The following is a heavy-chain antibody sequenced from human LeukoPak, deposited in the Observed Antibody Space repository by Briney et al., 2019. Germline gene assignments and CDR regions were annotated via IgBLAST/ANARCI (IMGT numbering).Heavy chain of an antibody. Sequence: SETLSLACTVSDDSISDYYRGWIRQPPGKGLEWIGYFHNSGTSTYNPSLKSRVTISADTSKNQFSLKLNSLTTADTAVYCCTRGAGWLIDYWGQGILVTVSS. CDR1: DDSISDYY. V-gene: IGHV4-59*01. CDR2: FHNSGTS. CDR3: TRGAGWLIDY. J-gene: IGHJ4*02. D-gene: IGHD3-16*01.